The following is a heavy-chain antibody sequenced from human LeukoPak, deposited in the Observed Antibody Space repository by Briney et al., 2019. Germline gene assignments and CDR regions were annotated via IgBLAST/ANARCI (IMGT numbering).Heavy chain of an antibody. CDR2: IRFDGSNQ. J-gene: IGHJ4*02. V-gene: IGHV3-30*02. CDR1: GFTFSSCG. CDR3: AKANYIWNDSPFDS. D-gene: IGHD1-1*01. Sequence: GGSLRLSCTASGFTFSSCGMHWVRQAPGKGLEWVAFIRFDGSNQYYADSVKGRFTVSRDNSKNTLYLQMNSLRVDDTAVYFCAKANYIWNDSPFDSWGQGALVTASS.